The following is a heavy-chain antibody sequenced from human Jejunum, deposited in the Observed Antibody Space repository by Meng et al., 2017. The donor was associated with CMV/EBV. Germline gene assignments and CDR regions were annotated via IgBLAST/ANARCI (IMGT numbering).Heavy chain of an antibody. J-gene: IGHJ4*02. V-gene: IGHV3-74*01. CDR1: GFTFSSDW. CDR3: ARDYYSSGTH. Sequence: EVHAVESGGSLVQPGGSLERACPDSGFTFSSDWMHWVRQAPGKGLEWVSRINTDGRNTNDADSVKGRFTISRDNAKNTLYLQMNSLRVEDTAVDYCARDYYSSGTHWGQGTLVTVSS. D-gene: IGHD6-19*01. CDR2: INTDGRNT.